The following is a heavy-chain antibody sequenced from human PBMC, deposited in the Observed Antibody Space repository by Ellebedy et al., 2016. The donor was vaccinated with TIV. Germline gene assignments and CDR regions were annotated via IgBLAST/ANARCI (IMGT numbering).Heavy chain of an antibody. J-gene: IGHJ3*02. V-gene: IGHV1-69*04. D-gene: IGHD6-13*01. CDR1: GGTFSSYA. CDR3: ARRGTATPGAFDI. CDR2: IIPILGIA. Sequence: AASVKVSCKASGGTFSSYAISWVRQAPGQGLEWMGRIIPILGIANYAQKFQGRVTITADKSTSTAYLELSSLRSEDTAVYYCARRGTATPGAFDIWGQGTMVTVSS.